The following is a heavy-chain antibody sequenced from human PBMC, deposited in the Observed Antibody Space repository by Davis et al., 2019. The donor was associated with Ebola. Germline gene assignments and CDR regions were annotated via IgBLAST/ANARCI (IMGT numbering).Heavy chain of an antibody. CDR3: TRVGAKWELLYYFDY. V-gene: IGHV3-49*04. CDR2: IRNKAYGGTA. J-gene: IGHJ4*02. D-gene: IGHD1-26*01. Sequence: GESLKISCTTSGFTFGDYTMSWVRQTPGKGLEWVGLIRNKAYGGTAEYAASVKGRFTISRDDSKSIAYLQMKSLKTEDTAVYYCTRVGAKWELLYYFDYWGRGTLVTVSS. CDR1: GFTFGDYT.